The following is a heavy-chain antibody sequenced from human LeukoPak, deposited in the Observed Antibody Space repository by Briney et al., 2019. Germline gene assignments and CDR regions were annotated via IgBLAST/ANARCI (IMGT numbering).Heavy chain of an antibody. CDR3: ARDIVNGDYVSAY. CDR1: GFTFNEYT. CDR2: ITTTNAYI. J-gene: IGHJ4*02. Sequence: GGSLRLSCAASGFTFNEYTLNWVRQAPGKGLEWVSSITTTNAYIYYADSVKGRFTISRDNAKNSLYLQMNSLRADDTGVYYCARDIVNGDYVSAYWGQGTLVTVSS. V-gene: IGHV3-21*01. D-gene: IGHD4-17*01.